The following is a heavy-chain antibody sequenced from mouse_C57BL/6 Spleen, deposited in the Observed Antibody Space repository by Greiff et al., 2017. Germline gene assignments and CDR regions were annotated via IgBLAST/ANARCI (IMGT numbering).Heavy chain of an antibody. CDR2: ISSGSSTI. V-gene: IGHV5-17*01. J-gene: IGHJ1*03. CDR3: ARSDYGSSYVGWYFDV. CDR1: GFTFSDYG. D-gene: IGHD1-1*01. Sequence: DVHLVESGGGLVKPGGSLKLSCAASGFTFSDYGMHWVRQAPEKGLEWVAYISSGSSTIYYADTVKGRFTISRDNAKNTLFLQMTSLRSEDTAMYYCARSDYGSSYVGWYFDVWGTGTTVTVSS.